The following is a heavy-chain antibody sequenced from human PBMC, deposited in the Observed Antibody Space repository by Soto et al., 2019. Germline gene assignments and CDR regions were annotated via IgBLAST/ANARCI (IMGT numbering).Heavy chain of an antibody. CDR3: ARGRITMVRGVIDFDY. CDR2: INHSGST. D-gene: IGHD3-10*01. Sequence: SETLSLTCAVYGGSFSGYYWSWIRQPPGKGLEWIGEINHSGSTNYNPSLKSRVTTSVDTSKNQFSLKLSSVTAADTAVYYCARGRITMVRGVIDFDYWGQGTLVTVSS. J-gene: IGHJ4*02. V-gene: IGHV4-34*09. CDR1: GGSFSGYY.